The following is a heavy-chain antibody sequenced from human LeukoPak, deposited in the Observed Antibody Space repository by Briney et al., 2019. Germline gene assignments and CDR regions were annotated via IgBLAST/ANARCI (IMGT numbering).Heavy chain of an antibody. CDR3: AKDMRIAAAGFDY. CDR1: GFTFSSYG. Sequence: GRSLRLSCAASGFTFSSYGMHWVRQAPGKGLEWVAVISYDGSNKYYADSVKGRFTISRDNSKNTLYLQMNSLRVEDTAVYYCAKDMRIAAAGFDYWGQGTLVTVSS. J-gene: IGHJ4*02. CDR2: ISYDGSNK. V-gene: IGHV3-30*18. D-gene: IGHD6-13*01.